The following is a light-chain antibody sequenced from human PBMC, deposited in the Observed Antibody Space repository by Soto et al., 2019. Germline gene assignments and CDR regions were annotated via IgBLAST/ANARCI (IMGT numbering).Light chain of an antibody. CDR2: SND. V-gene: IGLV1-44*01. Sequence: QSVLTQPPSASGTPGQRVTISCSGSSSNIGSNYVYWYQQLPGTAPKLLIYSNDQRPSGVPDRFSGSKSGTSASLAISGLQSEDEADYSCSAWDDSLNGGVFGGGTKLTVL. CDR1: SSNIGSNY. J-gene: IGLJ3*02. CDR3: SAWDDSLNGGV.